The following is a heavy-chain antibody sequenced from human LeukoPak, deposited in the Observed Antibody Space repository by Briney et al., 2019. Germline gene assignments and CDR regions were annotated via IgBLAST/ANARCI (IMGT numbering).Heavy chain of an antibody. CDR2: ISSSNNI. J-gene: IGHJ6*02. Sequence: GGSLRLSCAASGFTFSSYSMNWVRQAPGKGLEWVSSISSSNNIYYADSVKGRFTISRDNAKNSLYLQMNSLRAEDTAVYYCARDRQQLDGGLYYYYYGMDVWGQGTTVTVSS. CDR3: ARDRQQLDGGLYYYYYGMDV. CDR1: GFTFSSYS. D-gene: IGHD6-13*01. V-gene: IGHV3-21*01.